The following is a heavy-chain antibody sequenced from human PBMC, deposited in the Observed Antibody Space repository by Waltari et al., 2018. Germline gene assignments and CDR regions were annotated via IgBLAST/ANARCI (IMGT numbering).Heavy chain of an antibody. J-gene: IGHJ6*03. CDR3: ARSGYEYYYYYMDV. Sequence: QVQLQESGPGLVKPSETLSLTCTVSGYSISSGYYWGWIRQPPGKGLEWIGSIYHSGSTYYNPSLKSRVTISVDTSKNQFSLKRSSVTAADTAVYYCARSGYEYYYYYMDVWGKGTTVTVSS. D-gene: IGHD5-18*01. CDR2: IYHSGST. CDR1: GYSISSGYY. V-gene: IGHV4-38-2*02.